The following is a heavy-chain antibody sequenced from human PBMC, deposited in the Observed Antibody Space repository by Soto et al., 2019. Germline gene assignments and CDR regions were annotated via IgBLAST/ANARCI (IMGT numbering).Heavy chain of an antibody. CDR2: INPNSGGT. CDR1: GYTFTGYY. CDR3: ARGAAGNYYYGMDV. D-gene: IGHD6-13*01. Sequence: GASVKVSCKASGYTFTGYYMHWVRQAPGQGLEWMGWINPNSGGTNYAQKFQGWVTMTRDTSISTAYMELSRLRSDDTAVYYCARGAAGNYYYGMDVWGQGTTVTVSS. V-gene: IGHV1-2*04. J-gene: IGHJ6*02.